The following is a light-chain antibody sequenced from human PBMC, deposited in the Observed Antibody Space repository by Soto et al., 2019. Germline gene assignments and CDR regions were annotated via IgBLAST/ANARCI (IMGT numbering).Light chain of an antibody. V-gene: IGKV3-15*01. CDR2: GAS. Sequence: EIVMTQSPATLSVSPGERATLSCRASQSVSSNLAWYQQKPGQAPRLLIYGASTRATGIPARFSGSGSGTEFTLTISSLQSEDFAVYFCQHYNNWDTLGQGTKVDIK. CDR3: QHYNNWDT. CDR1: QSVSSN. J-gene: IGKJ2*01.